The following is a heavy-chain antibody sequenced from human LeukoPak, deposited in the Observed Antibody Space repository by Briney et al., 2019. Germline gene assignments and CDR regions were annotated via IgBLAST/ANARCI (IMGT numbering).Heavy chain of an antibody. CDR1: GFSFNSYT. D-gene: IGHD2/OR15-2a*01. J-gene: IGHJ6*02. Sequence: GSLRLSCLASGFSFNSYTMNWVREAPGKGLEWVSTISPVSTYTWYAESVKGRFTISRDNPKNSLYLQMDRLRAEDTAVYYCVRDVSRRIGMDVWGQGTTVTVSS. V-gene: IGHV3-21*01. CDR3: VRDVSRRIGMDV. CDR2: ISPVSTYT.